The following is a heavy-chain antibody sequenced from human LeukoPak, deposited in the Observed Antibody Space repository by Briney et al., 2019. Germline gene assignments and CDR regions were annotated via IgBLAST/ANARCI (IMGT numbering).Heavy chain of an antibody. V-gene: IGHV1-46*01. J-gene: IGHJ3*02. D-gene: IGHD6-13*01. Sequence: ASVKVSCKASGYTFTSYDINWVRQATGQGLEWMGIINPSGGSTSYAQKFQGRVTITTDESTSTAYMELSSLRSEDTAVYYCARDPYSSSLGAFDIWGQGTMVTVSS. CDR2: INPSGGST. CDR1: GYTFTSYD. CDR3: ARDPYSSSLGAFDI.